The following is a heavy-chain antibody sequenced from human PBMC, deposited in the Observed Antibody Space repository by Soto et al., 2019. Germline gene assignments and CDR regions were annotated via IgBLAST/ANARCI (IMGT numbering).Heavy chain of an antibody. CDR3: ASFQYYDSSGYSY. D-gene: IGHD3-22*01. V-gene: IGHV3-11*01. J-gene: IGHJ4*02. Sequence: RLSCAASGFTFSDYYMSWIRQAPGKGLEWVSYISSSGSTIYYADSVKGRFTISRDNAKNSLYLQMNSLRAEDTAVYYCASFQYYDSSGYSYWGQGTLVTVSS. CDR2: ISSSGSTI. CDR1: GFTFSDYY.